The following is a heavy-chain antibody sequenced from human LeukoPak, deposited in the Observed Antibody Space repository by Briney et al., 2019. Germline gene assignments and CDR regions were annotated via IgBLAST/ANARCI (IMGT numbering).Heavy chain of an antibody. J-gene: IGHJ4*02. CDR3: ARDEGYYDSSGYYRFDY. CDR2: ISAYSGNT. V-gene: IGHV1-18*01. CDR1: GYMFTSYG. D-gene: IGHD3-22*01. Sequence: ASVKVSCKASGYMFTSYGTSWVRQAPGQGLEWMGWISAYSGNTNYAQKFQGRVTMTTDTSTSTAYMELRSLRSDDTAVYYCARDEGYYDSSGYYRFDYWGQGTLVTVSS.